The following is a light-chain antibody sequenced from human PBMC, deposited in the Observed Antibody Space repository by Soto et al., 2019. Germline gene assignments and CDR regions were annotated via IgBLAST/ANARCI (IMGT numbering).Light chain of an antibody. CDR1: QLFSSSY. V-gene: IGKV3-20*01. J-gene: IGKJ5*01. Sequence: EIVMTQSPATLSVSPGESVTLSCRASQLFSSSYLAWYQQKPGQAPRLLIYGASSRATGIPDRFSGSGSGTDFTLTISRLEPEDFAVYYCQQYGSSPRTFGQGTRLEIK. CDR2: GAS. CDR3: QQYGSSPRT.